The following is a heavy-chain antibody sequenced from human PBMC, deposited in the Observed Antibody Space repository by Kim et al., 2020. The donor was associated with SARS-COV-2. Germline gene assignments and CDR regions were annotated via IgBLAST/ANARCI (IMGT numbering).Heavy chain of an antibody. CDR3: ATGGIVVAFHAFDI. CDR2: FDPEDGET. CDR1: GYTLTELS. V-gene: IGHV1-24*01. D-gene: IGHD3-22*01. J-gene: IGHJ3*02. Sequence: ASVKVSCKVSGYTLTELSMHWVRQAPGKGLEWMGGFDPEDGETIYAQKFQGRVTMTEDTSTDTAYMELSSLRSEDTAVYYCATGGIVVAFHAFDIWGQGTMVTVSS.